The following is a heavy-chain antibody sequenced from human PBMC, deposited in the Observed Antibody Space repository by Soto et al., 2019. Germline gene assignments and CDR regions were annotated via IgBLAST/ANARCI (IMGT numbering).Heavy chain of an antibody. J-gene: IGHJ4*02. V-gene: IGHV3-74*01. CDR1: GFTFSGYW. D-gene: IGHD1-1*01. Sequence: PVGSLRLSCAGSGFTFSGYWMHWVRQVPGKRLVWVSRISGDGSSAHYADFAKGRFTISRDNAKNTVYLQMNSLRVDDTAVYYCARRDWNGGYCDLWGQGIVVTVSS. CDR2: ISGDGSSA. CDR3: ARRDWNGGYCDL.